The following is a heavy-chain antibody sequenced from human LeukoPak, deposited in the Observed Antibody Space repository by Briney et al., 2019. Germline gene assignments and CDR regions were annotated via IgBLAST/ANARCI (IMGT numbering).Heavy chain of an antibody. Sequence: ASVKVSCKASGYTFTSYGISWVRQAPGQGLEWMGWISAYNGNTDYAQKLQGRVTMTTDTSTSTAYMELRSLRSDDTAVYYCARDQADGYNQGFDYWGQGTLVTVSS. J-gene: IGHJ4*02. V-gene: IGHV1-18*01. D-gene: IGHD5-24*01. CDR2: ISAYNGNT. CDR3: ARDQADGYNQGFDY. CDR1: GYTFTSYG.